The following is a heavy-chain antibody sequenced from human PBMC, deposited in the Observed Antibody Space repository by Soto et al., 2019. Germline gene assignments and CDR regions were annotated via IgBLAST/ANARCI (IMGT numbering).Heavy chain of an antibody. V-gene: IGHV3-23*01. CDR1: GFTFRQYA. J-gene: IGHJ4*02. CDR3: AKVFVASIREGFDY. D-gene: IGHD3-3*02. Sequence: EAHLLESGGGLVQPGESLRLSCAASGFTFRQYAMSWVRQAPGKGLEWVSAISDSGTRTYYADSVKGRFTVSRDNSRNTLYLQMNSLRAEDTAVYYCAKVFVASIREGFDYWGQETLVTVSS. CDR2: ISDSGTRT.